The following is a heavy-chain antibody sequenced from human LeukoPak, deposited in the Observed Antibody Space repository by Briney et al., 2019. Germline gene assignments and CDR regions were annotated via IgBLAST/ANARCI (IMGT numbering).Heavy chain of an antibody. D-gene: IGHD3-10*01. CDR3: ARRRYYGSGDFDL. CDR1: GYIFSTYR. V-gene: IGHV5-51*01. Sequence: GESLRISCKAPGYIFSTYRLAWVRHMPGKGLEWMGVIYPGDSDTTYSPSLQGQVTSSVDTSLTTVYLQWSSLRPSDTAIYYCARRRYYGSGDFDLWGQGTLVTVSS. J-gene: IGHJ1*01. CDR2: IYPGDSDT.